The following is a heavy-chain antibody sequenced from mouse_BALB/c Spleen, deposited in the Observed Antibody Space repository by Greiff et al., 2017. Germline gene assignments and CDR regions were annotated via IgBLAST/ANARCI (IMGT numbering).Heavy chain of an antibody. V-gene: IGHV14-4*02. J-gene: IGHJ3*01. CDR3: NGGDDSAWFAD. CDR1: GFNIKDYY. Sequence: VQLQQSGAELVRSGASVKLSCTASGFNIKDYYMHWVKQRPEQGLEWIGWIDPENGDTEYAPKFQGKATMTADTSSNTAYLQLSSLTSEDTAVYYCNGGDDSAWFADWGQGTLVTVSA. D-gene: IGHD2-4*01. CDR2: IDPENGDT.